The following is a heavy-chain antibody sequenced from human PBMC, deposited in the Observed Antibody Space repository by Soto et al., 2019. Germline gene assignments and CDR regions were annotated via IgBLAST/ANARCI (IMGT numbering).Heavy chain of an antibody. J-gene: IGHJ4*02. CDR3: ARVWAGSLGGNTVVVPADGPDY. Sequence: SETLSLTCTVSGGSISSGDYYWSWIRQPPGKGLEWIGYIYYSGSTYYNPSLKSRVTISVDTSKNQFSLKLSSVTAADTAVYYCARVWAGSLGGNTVVVPADGPDYWGQGTLVTVSS. D-gene: IGHD2-2*01. CDR1: GGSISSGDYY. CDR2: IYYSGST. V-gene: IGHV4-30-4*01.